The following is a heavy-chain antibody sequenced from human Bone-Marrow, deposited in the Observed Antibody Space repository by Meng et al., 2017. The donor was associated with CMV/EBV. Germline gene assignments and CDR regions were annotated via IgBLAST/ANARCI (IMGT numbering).Heavy chain of an antibody. D-gene: IGHD3-3*01. J-gene: IGHJ4*02. CDR3: AKDDITYDFWSGALPDY. CDR2: IRYDGSNK. CDR1: GFTFSSYG. V-gene: IGHV3-30*02. Sequence: GGSLSLSCAASGFTFSSYGMHWVRQAPGKGLEWVAFIRYDGSNKYYADSVKGRFTISRDNSKNTLYLQMNSLRAEDTAVYYCAKDDITYDFWSGALPDYWGQGTLVTVSS.